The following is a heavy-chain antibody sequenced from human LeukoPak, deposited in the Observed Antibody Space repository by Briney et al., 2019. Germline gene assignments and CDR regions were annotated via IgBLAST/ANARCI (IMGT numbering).Heavy chain of an antibody. V-gene: IGHV3-30*18. Sequence: GRSLRLSCAASGFTFSSNGMHWVRQAPGKGLEWVAVISYDGSDKYYADPVKGRFTISRDNSKNTLYLQMNSLRVEDTALYYCAKDRSSTWSLDYWGQGTLVTVSS. CDR2: ISYDGSDK. CDR3: AKDRSSTWSLDY. D-gene: IGHD6-13*01. CDR1: GFTFSSNG. J-gene: IGHJ4*02.